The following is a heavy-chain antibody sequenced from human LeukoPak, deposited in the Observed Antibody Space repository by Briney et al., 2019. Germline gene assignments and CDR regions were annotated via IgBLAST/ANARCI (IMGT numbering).Heavy chain of an antibody. V-gene: IGHV3-48*01. CDR3: AKEERVGITPPFFDY. D-gene: IGHD1-26*01. CDR2: ISSGGSIT. J-gene: IGHJ4*02. CDR1: GFTFSNYN. Sequence: GGSLRLSCVVSGFTFSNYNMNWVRQAPGKGLEWVSYISSGGSITYYADSVKGRFTISRDNSKNTLYLQMNSLRAEDTAVYYCAKEERVGITPPFFDYWGQGTLVTVSS.